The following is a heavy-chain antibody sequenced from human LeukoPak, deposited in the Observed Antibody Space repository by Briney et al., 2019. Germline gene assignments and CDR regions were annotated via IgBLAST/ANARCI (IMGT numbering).Heavy chain of an antibody. V-gene: IGHV4-59*01. D-gene: IGHD2-15*01. Sequence: SETLSLTCIVSGASMSSYVWSWIRQPPGKELEWIGYISDSGRTNYNASLKSRGTISVDPSQNQVYLKLRAVTAADTAVYFCAGEWGSRGFGRQIDSWGQGTVVTVSS. CDR1: GASMSSYV. CDR3: AGEWGSRGFGRQIDS. J-gene: IGHJ4*02. CDR2: ISDSGRT.